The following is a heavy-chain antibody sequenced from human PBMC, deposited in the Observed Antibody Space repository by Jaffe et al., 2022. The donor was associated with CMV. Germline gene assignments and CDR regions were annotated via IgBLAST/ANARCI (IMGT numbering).Heavy chain of an antibody. V-gene: IGHV3-7*01. CDR1: GYIFSTHW. CDR3: TMGVRTTGY. CDR2: INQDGSER. J-gene: IGHJ4*02. Sequence: ELQVVESGGGLVQPGGSLRLSCAASGYIFSTHWMSWVRQAPGKGLEWVANINQDGSERNYVDSVKGRFTISRDAANSVYLQMNNLGVEDTAVYYCTMGVRTTGYWGQGTLVTVSS. D-gene: IGHD1-1*01.